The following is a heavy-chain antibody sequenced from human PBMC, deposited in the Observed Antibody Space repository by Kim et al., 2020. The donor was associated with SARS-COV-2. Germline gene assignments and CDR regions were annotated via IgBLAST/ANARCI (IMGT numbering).Heavy chain of an antibody. J-gene: IGHJ4*02. D-gene: IGHD1-26*01. CDR1: GGTFSSYA. Sequence: SVKVSCKASGGTFSSYAISWVRQAPGQGLEWMGGIIPIFGTANYAQKFQGRVTITADESTSTAYMELSSLRSEDTAVYYCARRGGSYSSHYFDYWGQGTLVTVSS. CDR2: IIPIFGTA. CDR3: ARRGGSYSSHYFDY. V-gene: IGHV1-69*13.